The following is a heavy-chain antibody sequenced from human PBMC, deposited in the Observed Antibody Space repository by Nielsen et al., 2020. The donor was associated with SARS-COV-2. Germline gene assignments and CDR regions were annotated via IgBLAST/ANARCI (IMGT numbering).Heavy chain of an antibody. CDR2: ISYDGSNK. D-gene: IGHD2-15*01. V-gene: IGHV3-30*04. J-gene: IGHJ6*02. CDR3: ARVCCEYCSGGSCYSYYYYGMDV. CDR1: GFTFSSYA. Sequence: GGSLRLSCAASGFTFSSYAMHWVRQAPGKGLEWVAVISYDGSNKYYADSVKGRFTISRDNSKNTLYLQMNSLRAEDTAVYYCARVCCEYCSGGSCYSYYYYGMDVWGQGTTVTVSS.